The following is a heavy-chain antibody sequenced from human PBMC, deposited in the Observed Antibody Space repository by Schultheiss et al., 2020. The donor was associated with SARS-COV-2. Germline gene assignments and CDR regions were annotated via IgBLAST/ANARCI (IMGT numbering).Heavy chain of an antibody. D-gene: IGHD3-10*01. CDR1: GYTLTELS. V-gene: IGHV1-8*01. Sequence: ASVKVSCKVSGYTLTELSMHWVRQATGQGLEWMGWMNPNSGNTGYAQKFQGRVTMTRNTSISTAYMELSSLRSEDTAVYYCARDLKVRGVTRGYNWFDPWGQGTLVTVSS. J-gene: IGHJ5*02. CDR2: MNPNSGNT. CDR3: ARDLKVRGVTRGYNWFDP.